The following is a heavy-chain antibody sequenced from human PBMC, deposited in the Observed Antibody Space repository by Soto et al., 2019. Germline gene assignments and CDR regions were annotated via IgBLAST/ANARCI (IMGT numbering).Heavy chain of an antibody. D-gene: IGHD3-10*01. J-gene: IGHJ6*02. CDR1: GGSISNYY. Sequence: QVQLQESGPGLVKPSETLSLTCTVSGGSISNYYWSWIRQPPGKGLEWIGYIYYSGSTNYNPSLKSRGTISVDTSKNQFSLKLSSVTAADTAVYYCARIPVTMVRGVARYGMDVWGQGTTVTVSS. CDR2: IYYSGST. V-gene: IGHV4-59*01. CDR3: ARIPVTMVRGVARYGMDV.